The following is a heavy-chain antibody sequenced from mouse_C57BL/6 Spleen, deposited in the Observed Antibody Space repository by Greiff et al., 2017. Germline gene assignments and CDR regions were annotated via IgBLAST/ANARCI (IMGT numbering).Heavy chain of an antibody. J-gene: IGHJ3*01. CDR1: GYTFTSYW. V-gene: IGHV1-52*01. CDR2: IDPSDSET. Sequence: VQLQQPGAELVRPGSSVKLSCKASGYTFTSYWMHWVKQRPIQGLEWIGNIDPSDSETHYNQKFKDKATLTVDKSSSTAYMQLSSLTSEDSAVYYCARDDGYYQFAYWGQGTLVTVSA. D-gene: IGHD2-3*01. CDR3: ARDDGYYQFAY.